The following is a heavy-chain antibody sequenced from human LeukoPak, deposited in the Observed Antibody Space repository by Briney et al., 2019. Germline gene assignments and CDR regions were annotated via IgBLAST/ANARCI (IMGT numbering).Heavy chain of an antibody. D-gene: IGHD4-23*01. J-gene: IGHJ4*02. CDR1: GGSISSYY. CDR2: IYYSGST. Sequence: SETLSLTCTVSGGSISSYYWSWIRQPPGKGLEWIGYIYYSGSTNYNPSLKSRVTISVDTSKKQFSLKLSSVTAADTAVYYCARAYYGGNSPFDYWGQGTLVTVSS. CDR3: ARAYYGGNSPFDY. V-gene: IGHV4-59*08.